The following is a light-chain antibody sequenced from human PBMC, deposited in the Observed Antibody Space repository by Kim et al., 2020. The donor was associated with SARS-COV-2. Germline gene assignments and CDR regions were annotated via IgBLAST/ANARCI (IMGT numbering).Light chain of an antibody. Sequence: GQTITISCTGTSGDIGGYNYVSWYQQHPDKAPKLLICEVTERPAGISNRFSGSKSGNTASLTISGLQAEDEAHYYCIAYTYTNTLLIGGGTQLTVL. V-gene: IGLV2-14*01. CDR1: SGDIGGYNY. CDR2: EVT. J-gene: IGLJ2*01. CDR3: IAYTYTNTLL.